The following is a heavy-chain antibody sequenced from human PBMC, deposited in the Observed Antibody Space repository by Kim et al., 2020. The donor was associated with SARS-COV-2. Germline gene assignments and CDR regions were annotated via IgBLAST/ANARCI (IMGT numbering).Heavy chain of an antibody. J-gene: IGHJ4*02. Sequence: GGSLRLSCAASGFTFSSYWMSWVRQAPGKGLEWVANIKQDGSEKYYVDSVKGRFTISRDNAKNSLYLQMNSLRAEDTAVYYCASLSGGGSCYLDYWGQGTLVTVSS. D-gene: IGHD2-15*01. CDR3: ASLSGGGSCYLDY. CDR1: GFTFSSYW. CDR2: IKQDGSEK. V-gene: IGHV3-7*01.